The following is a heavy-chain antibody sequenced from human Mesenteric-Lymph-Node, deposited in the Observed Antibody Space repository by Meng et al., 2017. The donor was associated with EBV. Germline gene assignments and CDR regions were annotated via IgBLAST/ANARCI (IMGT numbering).Heavy chain of an antibody. Sequence: QGQLQQWGAGLLKPLETLSPTCAVHGGSFSDYFWTWIRQAPGKGLEWVGEINHSGSTKYNPSLKSRVTISVDTSKNQISLNLNSVTAADTAVYYCARPRIRYGSGSYYYWGQGTLVTVSS. D-gene: IGHD3-10*01. CDR3: ARPRIRYGSGSYYY. CDR2: INHSGST. V-gene: IGHV4-34*01. CDR1: GGSFSDYF. J-gene: IGHJ4*02.